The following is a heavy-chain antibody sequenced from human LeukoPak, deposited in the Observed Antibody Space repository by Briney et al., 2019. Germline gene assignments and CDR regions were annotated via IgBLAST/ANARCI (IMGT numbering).Heavy chain of an antibody. D-gene: IGHD4-17*01. J-gene: IGHJ3*02. CDR2: IYSGGST. V-gene: IGHV3-53*01. Sequence: GGSLRLSCAASGFTVSSNYMSWVRQAPGKGLEWVSVIYSGGSTYYADSVKGRFTISRDNSKNTLYLQMNSLRAEDTAVYCCARAGEYSDDAFDIWGQGTMVTVSS. CDR3: ARAGEYSDDAFDI. CDR1: GFTVSSNY.